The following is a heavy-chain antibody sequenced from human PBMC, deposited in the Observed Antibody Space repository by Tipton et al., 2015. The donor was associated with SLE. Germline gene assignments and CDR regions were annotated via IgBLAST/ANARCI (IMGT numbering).Heavy chain of an antibody. CDR2: QKFDGSED. CDR3: ARDREQHLLVLGADTFEI. Sequence: GSLRLSCAASGFSIGQFWMSWIRQAPGKGLERVANQKFDGSEDFYPDSVRGRFTISRDNAKNSLYLQMNSLRAEDTAVYYCARDREQHLLVLGADTFEIWGQGTMVTVSS. V-gene: IGHV3-7*01. J-gene: IGHJ3*02. D-gene: IGHD6-13*01. CDR1: GFSIGQFW.